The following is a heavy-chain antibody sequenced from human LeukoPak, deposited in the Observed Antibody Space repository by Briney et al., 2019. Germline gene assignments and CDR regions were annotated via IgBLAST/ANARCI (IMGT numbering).Heavy chain of an antibody. J-gene: IGHJ6*02. Sequence: ASVKVSCKASGYTFTGYYMHWVRQAPGQGLEWMGWINPNSGGTNYAQKFQGWVTMTRDTSISTAYMELSRLRSDDTAVYYCARDIRDGVDFWSGHPMDYYYGMDVWGQGTTVTVSS. CDR2: INPNSGGT. CDR3: ARDIRDGVDFWSGHPMDYYYGMDV. D-gene: IGHD3-3*01. CDR1: GYTFTGYY. V-gene: IGHV1-2*04.